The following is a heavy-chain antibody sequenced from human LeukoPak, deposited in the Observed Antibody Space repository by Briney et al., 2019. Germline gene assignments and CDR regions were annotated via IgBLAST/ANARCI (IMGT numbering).Heavy chain of an antibody. Sequence: PSETLSLTCTVSGGSISSGDYYWSWLRQPPGKGLEWIGYIYYSGSTYYNPSLKSRVTISVDTSKNQFSLKLSSVTAADTAVYYCARVPPYYYDSSGSSENDAFDIWGQGTMVTVSS. V-gene: IGHV4-30-4*01. D-gene: IGHD3-22*01. CDR2: IYYSGST. CDR3: ARVPPYYYDSSGSSENDAFDI. J-gene: IGHJ3*02. CDR1: GGSISSGDYY.